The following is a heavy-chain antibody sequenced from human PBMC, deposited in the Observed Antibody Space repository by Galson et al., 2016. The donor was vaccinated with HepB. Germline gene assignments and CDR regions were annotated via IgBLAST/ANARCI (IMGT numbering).Heavy chain of an antibody. CDR3: AKSHSPDSSGYYYASEAFDY. Sequence: SVTVSCKASGYTFTSYEINWVRQAPGQGLEWMGWVSANNGNANYAEKPRGRVTLTTDTSTTTAYLELRSLSSDDTAVYYCAKSHSPDSSGYYYASEAFDYWGQGTLVSVSS. V-gene: IGHV1-18*04. CDR2: VSANNGNA. CDR1: GYTFTSYE. D-gene: IGHD3-22*01. J-gene: IGHJ4*02.